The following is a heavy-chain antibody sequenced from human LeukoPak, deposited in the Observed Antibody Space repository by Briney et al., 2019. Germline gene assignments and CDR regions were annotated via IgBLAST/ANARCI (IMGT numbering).Heavy chain of an antibody. CDR3: AKKRAPNWRVVNFDY. V-gene: IGHV3-23*01. Sequence: PGGSLRLSCAASGFTFSSYAMSRVRQAPGKGLEWVSAISGSGGSTYYADSVKGRFTISRDNSKNTLYLQMNSLRAEDTAVYYCAKKRAPNWRVVNFDYWGQGTLVTVSS. J-gene: IGHJ4*02. D-gene: IGHD3-22*01. CDR1: GFTFSSYA. CDR2: ISGSGGST.